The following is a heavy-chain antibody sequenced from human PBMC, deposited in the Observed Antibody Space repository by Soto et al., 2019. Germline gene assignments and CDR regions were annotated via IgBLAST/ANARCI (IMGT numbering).Heavy chain of an antibody. D-gene: IGHD4-4*01. CDR2: IYYSGST. Sequence: SETLSLTCTVSGGSISSSIYYWGWIRQPPGKGLEWIGSIYYSGSTYYNPSLKSRVTISVDTSKNQFSLKLSSVTAADTAVYYCARHDYSNYVLGDTDYWGQGTLVTVSS. J-gene: IGHJ4*02. CDR3: ARHDYSNYVLGDTDY. CDR1: GGSISSSIYY. V-gene: IGHV4-39*01.